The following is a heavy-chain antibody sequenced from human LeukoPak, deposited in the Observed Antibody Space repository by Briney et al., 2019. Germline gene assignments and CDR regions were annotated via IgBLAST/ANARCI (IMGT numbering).Heavy chain of an antibody. V-gene: IGHV1-18*01. J-gene: IGHJ6*02. D-gene: IGHD3-22*01. CDR2: ISAYNGNT. Sequence: ASVKVSCKASGYTFTSYGISWVRQAPGQGLEWMGWISAYNGNTNYAQKLKGRVTMTTDTSTSTAYMELRSLRSDDTAVYYCARGNKASSSGYWRDYGMDVWGQGTTVTVSS. CDR1: GYTFTSYG. CDR3: ARGNKASSSGYWRDYGMDV.